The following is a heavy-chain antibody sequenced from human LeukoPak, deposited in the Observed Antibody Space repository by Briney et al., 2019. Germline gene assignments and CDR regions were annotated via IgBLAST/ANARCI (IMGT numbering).Heavy chain of an antibody. CDR3: ARVWFDY. Sequence: PGGSLRLSCAASGFTFSSYAMHWVRQAPGKGLEWVAVISYDGSNKYYADSVKGRFTISRDNSKNTLYLQMSSLRAEDTAVYYCARVWFDYWGQGTLVTVSS. CDR1: GFTFSSYA. D-gene: IGHD3-16*01. V-gene: IGHV3-30-3*01. CDR2: ISYDGSNK. J-gene: IGHJ4*02.